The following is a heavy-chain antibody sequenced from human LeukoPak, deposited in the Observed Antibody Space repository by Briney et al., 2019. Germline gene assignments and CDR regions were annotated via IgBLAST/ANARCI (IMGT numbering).Heavy chain of an antibody. V-gene: IGHV3-7*01. CDR2: IDQRGSQH. J-gene: IGHJ4*02. CDR1: GGIFSCSW. Sequence: GGSLRLSCAASGGIFSCSWMIWVRQAPGKGLEWVANIDQRGSQHYSVESVRGRFTISRNNAKNSLFLQLNSLRVEDTAVYYCASGLGRGAADYWGQGTLVTVSS. CDR3: ASGLGRGAADY. D-gene: IGHD3-10*01.